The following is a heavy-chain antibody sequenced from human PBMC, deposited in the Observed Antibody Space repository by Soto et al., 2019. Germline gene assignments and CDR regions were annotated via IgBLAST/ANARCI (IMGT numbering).Heavy chain of an antibody. CDR2: ISYDGSNK. J-gene: IGHJ4*02. V-gene: IGHV3-30-3*01. D-gene: IGHD2-8*01. Sequence: GGSLRLSCAASGFTFSSYAMHWVRQAPGKGLEWVAVISYDGSNKYYADSVKGRFTISRDNSKNTLYLQMNSLRAEDTAVYYCARSRVLMVYAYFDYWGQGTLVTVSS. CDR3: ARSRVLMVYAYFDY. CDR1: GFTFSSYA.